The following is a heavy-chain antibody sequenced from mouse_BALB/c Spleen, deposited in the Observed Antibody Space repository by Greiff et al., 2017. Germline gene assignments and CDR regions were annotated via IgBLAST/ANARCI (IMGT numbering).Heavy chain of an antibody. V-gene: IGHV2-9*02. J-gene: IGHJ3*01. CDR3: ARGDGYYDWFAY. Sequence: QVQLQQSGPGLVAPSQSLSITCTVSGFSLTSYGVHWVRQPPGKGLEWLGVIWAGGSTNYNSALMSRLSISKDNSKSQVFLKMNSLQTDDTAMYYCARGDGYYDWFAYWGQGTLVTVSA. CDR2: IWAGGST. D-gene: IGHD2-3*01. CDR1: GFSLTSYG.